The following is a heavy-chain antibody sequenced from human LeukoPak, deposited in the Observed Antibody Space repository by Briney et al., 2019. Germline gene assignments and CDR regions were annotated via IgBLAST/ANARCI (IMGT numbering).Heavy chain of an antibody. CDR1: GGTFSSYA. CDR2: IIPIFGTA. V-gene: IGHV1-69*13. Sequence: ASVKVSCKASGGTFSSYAISWVRQAPGQGLEWMGAIIPIFGTANYAQKFQGRVTITADESTSTAYMELSSLRSEDTAVYYCARGTRTYYYDSSGYYPFDYWGQGTLVTVSS. D-gene: IGHD3-22*01. J-gene: IGHJ4*02. CDR3: ARGTRTYYYDSSGYYPFDY.